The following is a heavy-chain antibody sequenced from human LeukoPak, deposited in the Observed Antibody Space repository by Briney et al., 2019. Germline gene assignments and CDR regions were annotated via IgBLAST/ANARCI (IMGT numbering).Heavy chain of an antibody. D-gene: IGHD3-10*01. CDR1: GYTLTELS. CDR3: VTRSLWSRRFDY. Sequence: GASVKVSCKVSGYTLTELSMHWVRQAPGKGLEWMGGFDPEDGETIYAQKFQGRVTMTEDTSTDTAYMELSSLRSEDTAVYYCVTRSLWSRRFDYWGQGTLVTVSS. CDR2: FDPEDGET. J-gene: IGHJ4*02. V-gene: IGHV1-24*01.